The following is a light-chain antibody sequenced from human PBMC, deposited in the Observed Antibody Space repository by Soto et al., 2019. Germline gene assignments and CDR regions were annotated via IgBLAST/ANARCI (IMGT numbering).Light chain of an antibody. J-gene: IGKJ2*01. CDR1: QSVNSN. CDR2: CAS. V-gene: IGKV3-15*01. CDR3: QQYNNWPPYT. Sequence: EIVMTQSTATLSVSPGETATLSCRANQSVNSNLARYQQKPGQAPRLLIYCASTRATGLPARFSGSGSGTEFDLTISSLQCEDFLVYYCQQYNNWPPYTFGQGTKLEIK.